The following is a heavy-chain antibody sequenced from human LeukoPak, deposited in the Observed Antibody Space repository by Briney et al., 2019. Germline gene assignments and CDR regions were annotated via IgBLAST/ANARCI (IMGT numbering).Heavy chain of an antibody. D-gene: IGHD6-19*01. Sequence: PSETLSLTCNVSGDSFSSSGFYWAWIRQPPGKGLEWIGSITYHGNTHYNPSLKSRVTISVDTSKNQFSLKLSSVTAADTAVYYCARRGPPVAGTYYYYGMDVWGQGTTVTVSS. V-gene: IGHV4-39*07. CDR2: ITYHGNT. J-gene: IGHJ6*02. CDR3: ARRGPPVAGTYYYYGMDV. CDR1: GDSFSSSGFY.